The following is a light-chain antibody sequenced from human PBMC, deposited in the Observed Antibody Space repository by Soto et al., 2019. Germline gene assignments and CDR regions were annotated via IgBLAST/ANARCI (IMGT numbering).Light chain of an antibody. CDR2: DAS. CDR1: QSISSW. Sequence: DIQMTQSPSTLSASVGDRVTITCRASQSISSWLAWYQQKPGKAPKVLIFDASSLDSGVPSRFSGSGSGTEFTLTISSLQPDDFATYYCQQYNSYPWTFGQGTKVEIK. CDR3: QQYNSYPWT. V-gene: IGKV1-5*01. J-gene: IGKJ1*01.